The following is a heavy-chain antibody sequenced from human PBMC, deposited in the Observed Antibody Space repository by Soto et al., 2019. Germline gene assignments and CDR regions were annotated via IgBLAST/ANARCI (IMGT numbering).Heavy chain of an antibody. V-gene: IGHV3-33*08. J-gene: IGHJ6*02. Sequence: QVQLVESGGGVVQPGGSLRLSCTTSGFTFNTYGMHWVRQAPGKGLEWVAIIGYDGSNKYYAYSVKGRFTISRDNSKKTLYLQMNSLRAEDTALYYCARADCTGAYCYSWHLKYGVDVWGQGTTVTVSS. D-gene: IGHD2-15*01. CDR2: IGYDGSNK. CDR3: ARADCTGAYCYSWHLKYGVDV. CDR1: GFTFNTYG.